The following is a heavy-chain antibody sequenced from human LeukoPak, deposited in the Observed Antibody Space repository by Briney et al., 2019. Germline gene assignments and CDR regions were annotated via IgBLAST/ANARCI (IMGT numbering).Heavy chain of an antibody. CDR2: IVVGSGNT. D-gene: IGHD2-2*01. J-gene: IGHJ4*02. CDR1: GFTFTSSA. Sequence: SVKGSCKASGFTFTSSAMQWVRQARGQRLEWIGWIVVGSGNTNYAQKFQERVTITRDMSTSTAYMELSSLRSQGTAVYYCSAARSARYCCSNRCPSPHFDYWGQGTLVTVSS. V-gene: IGHV1-58*02. CDR3: SAARSARYCCSNRCPSPHFDY.